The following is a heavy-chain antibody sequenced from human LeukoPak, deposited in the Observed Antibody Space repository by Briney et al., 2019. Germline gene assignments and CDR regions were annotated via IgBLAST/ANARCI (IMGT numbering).Heavy chain of an antibody. CDR2: VYYSGNT. CDR1: GGDVTGYY. J-gene: IGHJ4*02. D-gene: IGHD1-1*01. V-gene: IGHV4-59*02. Sequence: KPSETLSLTCTVSGGDVTGYYWNWIRQAPGKGLEWIGNVYYSGNTNENPSLKSRLSISVDTSKNQFSLTLTSVTAADTAVYYCAREAGGTGVYFDYWGQGTLVTVSS. CDR3: AREAGGTGVYFDY.